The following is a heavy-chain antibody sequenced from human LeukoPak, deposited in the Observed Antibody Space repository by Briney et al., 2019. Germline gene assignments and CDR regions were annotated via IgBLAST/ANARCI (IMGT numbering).Heavy chain of an antibody. D-gene: IGHD2-15*01. CDR3: ARDWDIVVVVAATTVGY. V-gene: IGHV3-7*01. CDR1: GSTFSGNW. CDR2: LRQDGSEK. Sequence: GGPLRPPCAALGSTFSGNWWTGAPRAPGKGWGGWAKLRQDGSEKYYVDSVKGRFTISRDNAKNSLYLQMNSLRAEDTAVYYCARDWDIVVVVAATTVGYWGQGTLVTVSS. J-gene: IGHJ4*02.